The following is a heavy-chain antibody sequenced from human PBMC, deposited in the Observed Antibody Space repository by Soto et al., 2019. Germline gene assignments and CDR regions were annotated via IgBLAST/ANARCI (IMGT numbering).Heavy chain of an antibody. CDR3: AKDEGSAVADYYYYYYMDV. CDR1: GFTFSSYG. J-gene: IGHJ6*03. V-gene: IGHV3-30*18. Sequence: QVQLVESGGGVVQPGRSLRLSCAASGFTFSSYGMHWVRQAPGKGLEWVAVISYDGSNKYYADSVKGRFTISRDNSNNTLYLQMNSLRAEDTAVYYCAKDEGSAVADYYYYYYMDVWGKGTTVTVSS. CDR2: ISYDGSNK. D-gene: IGHD6-19*01.